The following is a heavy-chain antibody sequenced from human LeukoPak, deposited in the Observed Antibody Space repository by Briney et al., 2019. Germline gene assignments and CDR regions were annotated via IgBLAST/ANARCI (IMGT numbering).Heavy chain of an antibody. CDR2: ISGSGGST. CDR3: AKDPYYYGSGSYFDY. Sequence: GGSLRLSCAASGFTFSSYSMSWVRQAPGKGLEWVSAISGSGGSTYYADSVKGRFTISRDNSKNTLYLQMNSLRAEDTAVYYCAKDPYYYGSGSYFDYWGQGTLVTVSS. J-gene: IGHJ4*02. CDR1: GFTFSSYS. V-gene: IGHV3-23*01. D-gene: IGHD3-10*01.